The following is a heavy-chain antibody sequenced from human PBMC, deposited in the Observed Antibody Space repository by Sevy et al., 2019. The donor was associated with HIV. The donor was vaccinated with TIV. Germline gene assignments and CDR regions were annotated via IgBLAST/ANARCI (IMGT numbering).Heavy chain of an antibody. CDR3: ARCPGHYSIDY. CDR1: GFTFNTYS. CDR2: IGTAAGVT. V-gene: IGHV3-48*02. D-gene: IGHD2-21*01. J-gene: IGHJ4*02. Sequence: GGSLRLSCAASGFTFNTYSLIWVRQTPGKGLEWVSFIGTAAGVTYYADSVKGRFTSSRDNAKNSLYLQMNSLRDEDTAVYYCARCPGHYSIDYWGQGTLVTVSS.